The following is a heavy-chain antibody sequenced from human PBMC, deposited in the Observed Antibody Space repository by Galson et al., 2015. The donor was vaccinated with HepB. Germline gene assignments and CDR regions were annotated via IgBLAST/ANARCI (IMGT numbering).Heavy chain of an antibody. V-gene: IGHV1-69*04. CDR2: IIPILGIA. Sequence: SVKVSCKASGGTFSSYAISWVRQAPGQGLEWMGRIIPILGIANYAQKFQGRVTITADKSTSTAYMVLSSLRSEDTAVYYCARDYYDSLEAYGMDVWGQGTTVTVSS. D-gene: IGHD3-22*01. J-gene: IGHJ6*02. CDR1: GGTFSSYA. CDR3: ARDYYDSLEAYGMDV.